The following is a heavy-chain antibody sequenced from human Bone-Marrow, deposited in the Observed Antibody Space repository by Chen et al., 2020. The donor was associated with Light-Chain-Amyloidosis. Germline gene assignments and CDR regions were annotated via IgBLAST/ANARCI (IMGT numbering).Heavy chain of an antibody. Sequence: QVQLVESGGGVVQPGRSLRLSCAASGFTFSSYGMHWVRQAPGKGLEWVAVIWYDGSNKYYADSVKGRFTISRDNSKNTLYLQMNSLRAEDTAVYYCARENYYDSSGYGYLGQGTLVTVSS. J-gene: IGHJ4*02. V-gene: IGHV3-33*01. CDR2: IWYDGSNK. D-gene: IGHD3-22*01. CDR1: GFTFSSYG. CDR3: ARENYYDSSGYGY.